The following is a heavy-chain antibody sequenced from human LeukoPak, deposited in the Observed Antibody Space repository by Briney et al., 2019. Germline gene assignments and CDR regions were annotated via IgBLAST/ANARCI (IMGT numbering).Heavy chain of an antibody. D-gene: IGHD4-23*01. Sequence: QSSETLSLTCAVSGGSITGSNWWTWVRQPPGKGLEWIGEIYHSGSTNYSPSLKSRVTISVDKSNSQFSLKLNSMTAADTAVYYCARNAGNSDVDHWGQGILVTVSS. CDR3: ARNAGNSDVDH. CDR2: IYHSGST. J-gene: IGHJ4*02. CDR1: GGSITGSNW. V-gene: IGHV4-4*02.